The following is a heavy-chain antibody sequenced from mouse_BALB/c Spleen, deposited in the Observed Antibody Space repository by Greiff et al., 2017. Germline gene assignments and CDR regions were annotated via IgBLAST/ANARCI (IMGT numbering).Heavy chain of an antibody. Sequence: ESGPGLVKPSQSLSLTCSVTGYSITSGYYWNWIRQFPGNKLEWMGYISYDGSNNYNPSLKNRISITRDTSKNQFFLKLNSVTTEDTATYYCAREDPYAMDYWGQGTSVTVSS. CDR1: GYSITSGYY. CDR3: AREDPYAMDY. V-gene: IGHV3-6*02. J-gene: IGHJ4*01. CDR2: ISYDGSN.